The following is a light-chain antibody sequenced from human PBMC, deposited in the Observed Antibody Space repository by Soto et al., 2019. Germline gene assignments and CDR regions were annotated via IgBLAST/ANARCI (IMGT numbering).Light chain of an antibody. CDR3: QQSYSTPPWT. J-gene: IGKJ1*01. Sequence: DIQMTQSPSSLSASVGDRVTITCRASQSIVTYLNWYLQKPGKAPKLLIYAASNLQSGVPSRFSGSASGTDFTLTISSLQPEDFATYFCQQSYSTPPWTFGQGTKVDIK. CDR1: QSIVTY. V-gene: IGKV1-39*01. CDR2: AAS.